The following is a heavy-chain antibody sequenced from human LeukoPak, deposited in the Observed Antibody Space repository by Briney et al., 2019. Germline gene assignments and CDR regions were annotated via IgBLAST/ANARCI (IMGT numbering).Heavy chain of an antibody. V-gene: IGHV4-31*03. J-gene: IGHJ4*02. CDR1: GDSISSGGYY. CDR2: IYYSGST. CDR3: ARWDYDSSGFDY. D-gene: IGHD3-22*01. Sequence: SETLSLTCTVSGDSISSGGYYWSWIRQHPGKGLEWIGYIYYSGSTYYNPSLKSRVIISVDTSKNQFSLKLSSVTAADTAVYYCARWDYDSSGFDYWGQGTLVTVSS.